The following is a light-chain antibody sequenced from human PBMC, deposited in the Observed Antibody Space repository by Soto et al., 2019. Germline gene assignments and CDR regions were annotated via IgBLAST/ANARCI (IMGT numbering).Light chain of an antibody. Sequence: EIVLTQSPATLSLSPGERATLSCRASQSVGYHLAWYQQKPGQAPRLLIYDASNRATGIPARFSGSGSGTEFTLTISSLQSEDFAVYYCQQYNSWPLTFGGGTKVDIK. CDR3: QQYNSWPLT. J-gene: IGKJ4*01. V-gene: IGKV3D-15*01. CDR2: DAS. CDR1: QSVGYH.